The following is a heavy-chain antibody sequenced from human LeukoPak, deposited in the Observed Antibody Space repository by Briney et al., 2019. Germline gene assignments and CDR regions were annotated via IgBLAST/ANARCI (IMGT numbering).Heavy chain of an antibody. CDR2: ISWNGGST. CDR3: AKERGSSGYFDY. V-gene: IGHV3-43*01. Sequence: GGSLRLSCAAPEFTFDDYTMHWVRQAPGKGLEWVSLISWNGGSTYYADSVKGRFTISRDNSKNSLYLQMNSLRTEDTALYYCAKERGSSGYFDYWGQGSLVTVSS. J-gene: IGHJ4*02. D-gene: IGHD6-6*01. CDR1: EFTFDDYT.